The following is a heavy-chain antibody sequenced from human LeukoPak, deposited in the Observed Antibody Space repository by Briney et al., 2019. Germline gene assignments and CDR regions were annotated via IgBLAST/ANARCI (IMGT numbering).Heavy chain of an antibody. CDR3: ARDQTYYYDSSGYRHNWFDP. D-gene: IGHD3-22*01. CDR2: IYYSGST. V-gene: IGHV4-39*07. J-gene: IGHJ5*02. Sequence: SETLSLTCTVSGGSISSSSYYCGWIRQPPGKGLEWIGSIYYSGSTYYNPSLKSRVTISVDTSKNQFSLKLSSVTAADTAVYYCARDQTYYYDSSGYRHNWFDPWGQGTLVTVSS. CDR1: GGSISSSSYY.